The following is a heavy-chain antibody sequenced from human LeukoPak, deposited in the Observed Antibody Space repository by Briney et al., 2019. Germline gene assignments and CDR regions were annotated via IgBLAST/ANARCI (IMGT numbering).Heavy chain of an antibody. CDR2: IYYSGST. V-gene: IGHV4-31*03. D-gene: IGHD3-22*01. Sequence: SETLSLTCTVSGGSISSGGYYWSWIRQHPGKGLEWIGYIYYSGSTYYNPSLKSRVTISVDTSKNQFSLKLSSVTAADTAVYYCVGTNCYDSSGFDYWGQGTLVTVSS. CDR3: VGTNCYDSSGFDY. J-gene: IGHJ4*02. CDR1: GGSISSGGYY.